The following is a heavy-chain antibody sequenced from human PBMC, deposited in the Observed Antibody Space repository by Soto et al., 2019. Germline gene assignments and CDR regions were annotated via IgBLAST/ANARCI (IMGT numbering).Heavy chain of an antibody. CDR2: IYPGDSDT. CDR1: GYSFTNYW. D-gene: IGHD2-15*01. CDR3: ARRQIGGGTSSSSEFFDF. J-gene: IGHJ4*02. V-gene: IGHV5-51*01. Sequence: LGESLKISCKASGYSFTNYWIGWVRQMPGKGLEWMGIIYPGDSDTRYNPSFQGQLTISADNPISTAHLPWRSEKAWDTAVYHGARRQIGGGTSSSSEFFDFWGQGTLVTVSS.